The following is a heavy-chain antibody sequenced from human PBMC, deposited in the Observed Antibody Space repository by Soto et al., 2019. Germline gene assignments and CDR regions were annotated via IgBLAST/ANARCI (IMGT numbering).Heavy chain of an antibody. V-gene: IGHV3-30-3*01. CDR1: GFTFSSYA. J-gene: IGHJ4*02. CDR3: ARGSRTYYYDSSGYCSY. CDR2: ISYDGSNK. Sequence: GGSLRLSCAASGFTFSSYAMHWVRQAPGKGLEWVAVISYDGSNKYYADSVKGRFTISRDNSKNTLYLQMNSLRAEDTAVYYCARGSRTYYYDSSGYCSYWGQGTLVTVSS. D-gene: IGHD3-22*01.